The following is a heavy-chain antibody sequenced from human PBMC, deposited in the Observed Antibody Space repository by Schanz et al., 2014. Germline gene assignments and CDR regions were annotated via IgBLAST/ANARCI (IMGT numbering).Heavy chain of an antibody. CDR3: ERDAGWAFGDYHGMDV. D-gene: IGHD3-10*01. CDR1: GYTFNNHG. J-gene: IGHJ6*02. CDR2: ISVYHGHT. Sequence: QVQLVQSGGEVKKPGASATVSCKASGYTFNNHGISWVRQAPGQGLEWMGWISVYHGHTNYAEKVHGRVTMTTDTATSTAYMELRSVISADTAVYYCERDAGWAFGDYHGMDVWGQGTSVTVSS. V-gene: IGHV1-18*01.